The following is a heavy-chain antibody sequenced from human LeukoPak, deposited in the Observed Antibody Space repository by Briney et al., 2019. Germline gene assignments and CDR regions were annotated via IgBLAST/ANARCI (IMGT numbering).Heavy chain of an antibody. CDR1: GGSISSGGYS. Sequence: PSQTLSLTCAVSGGSISSGGYSWSWIRQPPGKGLEWIGYIYHSGSTYYNPSLKSRVTISVDRSKNQFSLKLSSVTAADTAVYYCARVRDYYYGMDVWGQGTTVTVSS. J-gene: IGHJ6*02. CDR3: ARVRDYYYGMDV. D-gene: IGHD4/OR15-4a*01. CDR2: IYHSGST. V-gene: IGHV4-30-2*01.